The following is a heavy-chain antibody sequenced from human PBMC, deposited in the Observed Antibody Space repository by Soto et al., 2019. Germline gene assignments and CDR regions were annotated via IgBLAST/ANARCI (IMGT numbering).Heavy chain of an antibody. D-gene: IGHD2-2*01. J-gene: IGHJ4*02. Sequence: GASVKVSCKTSGYPFPSFEVHWIRQAPGQRPEWMGGISNAGSGKTKYSQKFQDRLTITGDKRATTVYMALSSLTSEDTATYYCARESNHYQDFFQNWGQGTQVTVSS. CDR2: ISNAGSGKT. CDR3: ARESNHYQDFFQN. V-gene: IGHV1-3*01. CDR1: GYPFPSFE.